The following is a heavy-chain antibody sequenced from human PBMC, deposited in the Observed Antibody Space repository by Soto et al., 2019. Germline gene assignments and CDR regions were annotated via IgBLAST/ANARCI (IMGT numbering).Heavy chain of an antibody. J-gene: IGHJ4*02. CDR3: AKDFYILTGYYLFDY. D-gene: IGHD3-9*01. CDR2: ISGSGGST. V-gene: IGHV3-23*01. CDR1: GFTFGSYA. Sequence: GGSLRLSCAASGFTFGSYARSWVRQAPGKGLEWVSAISGSGGSTYYADSVKGRFTISRDNSKNTLYLQMNSLRAEDTAVYYCAKDFYILTGYYLFDYWGQGTLVTVSS.